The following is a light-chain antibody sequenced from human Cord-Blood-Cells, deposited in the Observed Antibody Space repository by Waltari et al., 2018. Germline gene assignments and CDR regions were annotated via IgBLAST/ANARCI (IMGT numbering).Light chain of an antibody. CDR3: SSYTSSSTVV. CDR1: SSDVGGYNY. V-gene: IGLV2-14*01. J-gene: IGLJ2*01. Sequence: QSALTQPASVSVSPGQSITISCTGTSSDVGGYNYVSWYQQHPGKAPKLMIYDVSKRPSGVSHSFAGAKSGNAASLTISGLQAEDEADYYCSSYTSSSTVVFGGGTKLTVL. CDR2: DVS.